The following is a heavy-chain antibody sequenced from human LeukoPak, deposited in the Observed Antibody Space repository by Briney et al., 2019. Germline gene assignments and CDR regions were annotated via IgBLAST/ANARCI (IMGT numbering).Heavy chain of an antibody. J-gene: IGHJ5*02. V-gene: IGHV3-23*01. CDR1: GFTFSSYA. D-gene: IGHD3-10*01. CDR2: ISGSGGST. Sequence: GRSLRLSCAASGFTFSSYAMSWVRQAPGKGLEWVSAISGSGGSTYYADSVKGRFTISRDNSKNTLYLQMNSLRAEDTAVYYCAKYGSVSQSNWFDPWGQGTLVTVSS. CDR3: AKYGSVSQSNWFDP.